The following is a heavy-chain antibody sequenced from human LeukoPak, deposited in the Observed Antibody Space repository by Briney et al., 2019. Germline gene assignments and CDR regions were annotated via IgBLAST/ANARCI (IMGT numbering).Heavy chain of an antibody. J-gene: IGHJ5*02. V-gene: IGHV4-34*01. CDR3: ARDIVVVVAANGWFDP. Sequence: SETLSLTCAVYGGSFSGYYWSWIRQPPGKGLEWIGEINHSGSTYYNPSLKSRVTMSVDTSKNQFSLKLSSVTAADTAVYYCARDIVVVVAANGWFDPWGQGTLVTVSS. CDR2: INHSGST. CDR1: GGSFSGYY. D-gene: IGHD2-15*01.